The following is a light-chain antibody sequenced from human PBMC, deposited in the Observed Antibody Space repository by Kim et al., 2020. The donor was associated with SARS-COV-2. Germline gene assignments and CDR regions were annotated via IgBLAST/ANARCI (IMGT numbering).Light chain of an antibody. CDR2: RNN. V-gene: IGLV10-54*04. Sequence: QTAPLTCTGNSNDVGDHGAAWLQQLQGHPPNLLSYRNNNRPSGISEKFSASRSGNTASLTITGLQPEDEADYYCSVWDTSLSAWVFGGGTQLTVL. J-gene: IGLJ3*02. CDR1: SNDVGDHG. CDR3: SVWDTSLSAWV.